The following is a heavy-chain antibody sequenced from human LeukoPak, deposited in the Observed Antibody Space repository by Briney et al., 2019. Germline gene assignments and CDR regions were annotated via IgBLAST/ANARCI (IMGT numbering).Heavy chain of an antibody. Sequence: GRSLTLSCAASGFTFYDYAMHWVRQAPGKGLEWVSGINWNSDTRAYADSVKGRFAISRDNAKNSLHLEMNSLTPEDTVIYYCTKEHDHSNQHPAAYFDVWGQGILVTVSS. CDR1: GFTFYDYA. CDR2: INWNSDTR. CDR3: TKEHDHSNQHPAAYFDV. V-gene: IGHV3-9*01. D-gene: IGHD4-11*01. J-gene: IGHJ4*02.